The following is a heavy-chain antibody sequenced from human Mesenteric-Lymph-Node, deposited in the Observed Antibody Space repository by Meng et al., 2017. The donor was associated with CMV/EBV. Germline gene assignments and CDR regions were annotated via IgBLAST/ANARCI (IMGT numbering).Heavy chain of an antibody. CDR1: GFAFYNYA. V-gene: IGHV3-30*04. Sequence: SCAASGFAFYNYAMHWVRQAPGKGLEWVAIISYGGSDDYADSVKGRFTISRDNGKNTLFLQINNLRVEDTAVYYCARDSYGMDVWGQGTTVTVSS. CDR3: ARDSYGMDV. CDR2: ISYGGSDD. J-gene: IGHJ6*02.